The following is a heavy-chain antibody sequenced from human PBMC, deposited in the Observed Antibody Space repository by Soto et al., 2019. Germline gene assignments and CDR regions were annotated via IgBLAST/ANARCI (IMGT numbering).Heavy chain of an antibody. Sequence: QVQLVQSGAEVKKPGSSVKVSCKASGGTFSSYAISWVRQAPGQGLEWMGGIIPIFGTANYAQKFQGRVTITADEXTXXAYMELSSLRSEDTAVYYCARDHSGYSSSWYPPDYWGQGTLVTVSS. CDR1: GGTFSSYA. CDR3: ARDHSGYSSSWYPPDY. J-gene: IGHJ4*02. V-gene: IGHV1-69*12. CDR2: IIPIFGTA. D-gene: IGHD6-13*01.